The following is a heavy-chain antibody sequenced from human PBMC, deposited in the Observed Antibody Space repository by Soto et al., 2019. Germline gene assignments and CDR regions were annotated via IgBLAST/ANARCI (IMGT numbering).Heavy chain of an antibody. Sequence: QVLLVQSGPEVKKPGSSVKVSCTASGGTFNNYAINWVRQAPGKGLEWMGGIIPTFGTGNHAQKFQGRVTITADESTTTAYMALNSLRSEDTAIYYCASFDGTLVRGGRASPYEMDVWGQGTTVIVSS. CDR3: ASFDGTLVRGGRASPYEMDV. D-gene: IGHD3-10*01. J-gene: IGHJ6*02. V-gene: IGHV1-69*01. CDR2: IIPTFGTG. CDR1: GGTFNNYA.